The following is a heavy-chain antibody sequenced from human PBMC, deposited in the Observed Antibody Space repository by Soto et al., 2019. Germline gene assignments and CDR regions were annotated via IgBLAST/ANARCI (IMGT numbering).Heavy chain of an antibody. CDR1: GDSISDYY. V-gene: IGHV4-4*07. D-gene: IGHD4-17*01. CDR3: ARRNGDYPRIYYFDY. Sequence: SETLSLTCTVSGDSISDYYWSWIRQPAGKGLEWIGRFYYSGNTKSNPSLKSRVTMSADTSKNQFFLNLSSVTAADTAVYYCARRNGDYPRIYYFDYWGQGILVTVSS. J-gene: IGHJ4*02. CDR2: FYYSGNT.